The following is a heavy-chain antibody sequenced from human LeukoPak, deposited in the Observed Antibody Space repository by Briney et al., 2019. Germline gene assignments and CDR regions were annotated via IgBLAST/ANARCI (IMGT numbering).Heavy chain of an antibody. Sequence: SETLSLTCSVSSGSITNNKYYWAWIRQPPEKGLEWIGSIFYSGSAYYNSSLQSRLSMSVDTSKNQFSLKLSSVTAADTAVYYCARGSLTGPDYWGQGTLVTVSS. CDR2: IFYSGSA. D-gene: IGHD7-27*01. V-gene: IGHV4-39*07. CDR1: SGSITNNKYY. CDR3: ARGSLTGPDY. J-gene: IGHJ4*02.